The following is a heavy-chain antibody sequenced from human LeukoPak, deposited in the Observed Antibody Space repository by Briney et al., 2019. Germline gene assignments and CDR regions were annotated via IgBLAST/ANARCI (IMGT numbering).Heavy chain of an antibody. V-gene: IGHV3-43*01. Sequence: GGSLRLSCAASGFTFDDYTMHWVRQAPGKGLEWVSLISWDGGSTYYADSVKGRFTISRDNSKNSLYLQMNSLRTEDTALYYCAKDTTNRIAAAGNYFDYWGQGTLVTVSS. CDR2: ISWDGGST. CDR1: GFTFDDYT. CDR3: AKDTTNRIAAAGNYFDY. J-gene: IGHJ4*02. D-gene: IGHD6-13*01.